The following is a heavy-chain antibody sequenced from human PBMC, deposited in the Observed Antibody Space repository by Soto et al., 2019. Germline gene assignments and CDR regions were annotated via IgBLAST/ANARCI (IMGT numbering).Heavy chain of an antibody. V-gene: IGHV4-30-4*01. CDR3: ARVGRTTVTTWENWFDP. CDR2: IYYSGST. D-gene: IGHD4-17*01. CDR1: GGSISSGDYY. Sequence: TVSGGSISSGDYYWSWIRQPPGKGLEWIGYIYYSGSTYYNPSLKSRVTISVDTSKNQFSLKLSSVTAADTAVYYCARVGRTTVTTWENWFDPWGQGTLVTVSS. J-gene: IGHJ5*02.